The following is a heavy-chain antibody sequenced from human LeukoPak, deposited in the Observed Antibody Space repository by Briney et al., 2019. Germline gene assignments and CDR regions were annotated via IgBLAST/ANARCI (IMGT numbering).Heavy chain of an antibody. CDR2: ISSSGSTI. J-gene: IGHJ4*02. CDR1: GFTFSSYE. V-gene: IGHV3-48*03. CDR3: ARDLLLDY. Sequence: GGSLRFSCAAPGFTFSSYEMNWVGQAPGKGLEWVSYISSSGSTIYYADSVKGRFTISRDNAKNSLYLQMNSLRAEDTAVYYCARDLLLDYWGQGTLVTVSS.